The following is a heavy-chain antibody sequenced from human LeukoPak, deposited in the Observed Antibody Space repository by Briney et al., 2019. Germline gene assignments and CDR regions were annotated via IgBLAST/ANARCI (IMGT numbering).Heavy chain of an antibody. CDR3: ARSAVVDSSGYLDY. V-gene: IGHV1-46*01. D-gene: IGHD3-22*01. CDR2: INPNDGGT. J-gene: IGHJ4*02. CDR1: GYIFTTYY. Sequence: ASVKVSCKASGYIFTTYYMHWVRQAPGQGLEWMGIINPNDGGTKYAQKFQGRVTMIRGTSTSTVYMELSSLRSEDTAVYYCARSAVVDSSGYLDYWGQGTLVTVSS.